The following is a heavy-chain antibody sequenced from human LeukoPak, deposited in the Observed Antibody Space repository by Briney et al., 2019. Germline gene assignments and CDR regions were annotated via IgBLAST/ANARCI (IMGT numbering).Heavy chain of an antibody. D-gene: IGHD6-13*01. CDR1: GFTFSSYW. J-gene: IGHJ4*02. CDR3: ARDRPDSSSWYGDFDY. V-gene: IGHV3-74*01. CDR2: INTDGSST. Sequence: GGSLRLSCAASGFTFSSYWMHWVRQAPGKGLVWVSRINTDGSSTSYADSVKGRFTISRDNSKNTLYLQMNSLRAEDTAVYYCARDRPDSSSWYGDFDYWGQGTLVTVSS.